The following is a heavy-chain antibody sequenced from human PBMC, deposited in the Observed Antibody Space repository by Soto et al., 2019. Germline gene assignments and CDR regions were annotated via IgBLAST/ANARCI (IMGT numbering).Heavy chain of an antibody. CDR2: IKSKTDGGTT. CDR3: TTRSPPLIMVRGTTYGMDV. J-gene: IGHJ6*02. V-gene: IGHV3-15*07. Sequence: GGSLRLSCAASDFTFSNAWMNWVRQAPGKGLEWVGRIKSKTDGGTTDYAAPVKGRFTISRDDSKNTLYLQMNSLKTEDTAVYYCTTRSPPLIMVRGTTYGMDVWGQGTTVTVSS. CDR1: DFTFSNAW. D-gene: IGHD3-10*01.